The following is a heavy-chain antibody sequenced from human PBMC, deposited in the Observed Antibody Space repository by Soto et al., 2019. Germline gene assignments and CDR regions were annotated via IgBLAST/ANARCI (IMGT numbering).Heavy chain of an antibody. CDR1: GYTFTSYG. V-gene: IGHV1-8*01. D-gene: IGHD4-17*01. CDR2: MNPNSGNT. Sequence: QVQLVQSGAEVKKPGASVKVSCKASGYTFTSYGINWVRQAPGQGLEYLGWMNPNSGNTGYVQKFQGRVTMTRNSSKSTAYMDFRGLRCVSTDVYDCDGCMRYGDYGRGSDSWGQGTLVTVSS. CDR3: DGCMRYGDYGRGSDS. J-gene: IGHJ5*01.